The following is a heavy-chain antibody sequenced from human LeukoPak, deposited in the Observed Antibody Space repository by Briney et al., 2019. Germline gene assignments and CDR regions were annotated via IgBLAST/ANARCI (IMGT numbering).Heavy chain of an antibody. CDR3: ARANPLYCSSTTCLFDY. CDR1: GYTVTGYY. D-gene: IGHD2-2*01. Sequence: ASVKVSCKASGYTVTGYYMNWVRQAPGQGFEWMGWINPNSGDTNYAQKFQGRVTMTRDTSISTAHMELSRLRSDDTAVYYCARANPLYCSSTTCLFDYWGQGTLVTVSS. V-gene: IGHV1-2*02. CDR2: INPNSGDT. J-gene: IGHJ4*02.